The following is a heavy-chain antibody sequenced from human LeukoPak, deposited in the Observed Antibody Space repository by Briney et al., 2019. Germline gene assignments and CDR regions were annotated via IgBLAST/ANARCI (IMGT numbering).Heavy chain of an antibody. V-gene: IGHV4-34*01. CDR1: GGSFSGYY. Sequence: SSETLSLTCAVYGGSFSGYYWSWIRQPPGKGLEWIGEINHSGSTNYNPSLKSRVTISVDTSKSQFSLKLSSVTAADTAVYYCARDHTRITIFGVVPPDWYFDLWGRGTLVTVSS. CDR3: ARDHTRITIFGVVPPDWYFDL. CDR2: INHSGST. J-gene: IGHJ2*01. D-gene: IGHD3-3*01.